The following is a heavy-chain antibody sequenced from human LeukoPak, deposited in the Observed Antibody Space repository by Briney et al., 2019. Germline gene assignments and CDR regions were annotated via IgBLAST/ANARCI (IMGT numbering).Heavy chain of an antibody. V-gene: IGHV3-53*01. CDR3: ARDGSSGRGYYYYYGMDV. CDR2: MHSVGTT. CDR1: GLTFSGYD. J-gene: IGHJ6*04. Sequence: GGSLRLSCAASGLTFSGYDMHWVRQAPGKGLEWVSIMHSVGTTYYADSVKGRFTFSRDNSKNTLYLQMNNLRAEDTAVYYCARDGSSGRGYYYYYGMDVWGEGTTVTVSS. D-gene: IGHD1-26*01.